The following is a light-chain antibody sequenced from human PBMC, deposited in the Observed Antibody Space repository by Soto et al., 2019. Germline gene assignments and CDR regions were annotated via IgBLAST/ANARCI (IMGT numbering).Light chain of an antibody. CDR1: QSIIRY. Sequence: DIHMTQSPSSLSSSVGDRVTITFRASQSIIRYLNLYQQKPGKAPKLLIYAASSLQSGVPSRFSGRGSGTDFTLTISSLQPEDFATYYCQQRYNTPQCTFGGGTKVDI. J-gene: IGKJ4*01. CDR3: QQRYNTPQCT. CDR2: AAS. V-gene: IGKV1-39*01.